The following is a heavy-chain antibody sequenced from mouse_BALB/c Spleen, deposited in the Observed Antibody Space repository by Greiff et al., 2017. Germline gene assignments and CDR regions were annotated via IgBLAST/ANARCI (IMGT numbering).Heavy chain of an antibody. J-gene: IGHJ3*01. CDR2: ISSGGSYT. Sequence: EVQLLQSGRDLVKPAGSLNLSCAASGFTFSSYGMSWVRQTPDKRLEWVATISSGGSYTYYPDSVKGRFTISRDNAKNTLYLQMSSLKSEDTAMYNRARDSNRYERGWCEEGGEGTVVTV. D-gene: IGHD2-14*01. V-gene: IGHV5-6*01. CDR1: GFTFSSYG. CDR3: ARDSNRYERGWCEE.